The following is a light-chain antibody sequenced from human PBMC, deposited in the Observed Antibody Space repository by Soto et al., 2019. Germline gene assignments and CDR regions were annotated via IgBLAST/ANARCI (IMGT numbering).Light chain of an antibody. V-gene: IGKV1-5*03. J-gene: IGKJ1*01. CDR3: QQYNSYSWT. Sequence: DIQMTQSPSTRSASAGDRVTITCRASQSISSRLAWYQQKPGKAPKLLIYKASSLESGVPSRFSGSGSGTEFTLTISSLQPDDFATYYCQQYNSYSWTFGQGTKVEIK. CDR1: QSISSR. CDR2: KAS.